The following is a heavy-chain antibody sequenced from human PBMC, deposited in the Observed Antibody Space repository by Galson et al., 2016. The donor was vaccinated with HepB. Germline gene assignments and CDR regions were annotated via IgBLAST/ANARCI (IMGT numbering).Heavy chain of an antibody. D-gene: IGHD3-10*01. J-gene: IGHJ6*02. CDR1: GFIFSSYG. CDR2: ISDDGNNK. CDR3: AKDPGYGSGSSSSYGMDV. V-gene: IGHV3-30*18. Sequence: SLRLSCAASGFIFSSYGMHWVRQAPGKGLEWVALISDDGNNKYYADSVKGRFTISRDNSKNTLYLQMNSLRAEDTAVYYCAKDPGYGSGSSSSYGMDVWGQGTTGTVSS.